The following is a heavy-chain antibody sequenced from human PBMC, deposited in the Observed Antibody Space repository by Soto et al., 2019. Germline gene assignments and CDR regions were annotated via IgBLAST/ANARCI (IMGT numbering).Heavy chain of an antibody. Sequence: EVQLLESGGGLVQPGGSLRLSCAASGFTLSSYAMSWVRQAPGKGLEGVSVINNSGGNTYYADSVKGRFAISRDSSKNTLYVQLNTLRAETTAVCYCARDSDYLDRIFRYFDLWGRGTMVTVSS. V-gene: IGHV3-23*01. CDR1: GFTLSSYA. D-gene: IGHD3-9*01. CDR2: INNSGGNT. CDR3: ARDSDYLDRIFRYFDL. J-gene: IGHJ2*01.